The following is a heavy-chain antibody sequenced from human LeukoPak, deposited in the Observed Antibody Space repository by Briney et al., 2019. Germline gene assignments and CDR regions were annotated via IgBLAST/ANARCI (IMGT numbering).Heavy chain of an antibody. CDR1: GGTFSSYA. J-gene: IGHJ4*02. CDR2: ISAYNGNT. Sequence: ASVKVSCKASGGTFSSYAISWVRQAPGQGLEWMGWISAYNGNTNYAQKLQGRVTMTTDTSTSTAYMELRSLRSDDTAVYYCARDSIRSWDSSGRRAYYFDYWGQGTLVTVSS. V-gene: IGHV1-18*01. CDR3: ARDSIRSWDSSGRRAYYFDY. D-gene: IGHD3-22*01.